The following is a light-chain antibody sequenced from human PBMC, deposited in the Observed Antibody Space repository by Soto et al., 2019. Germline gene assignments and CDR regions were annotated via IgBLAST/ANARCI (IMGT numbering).Light chain of an antibody. J-gene: IGLJ2*01. Sequence: QSVVTQPASVSGSPGQSITISCTGTNSDVGAYNYVSWYQQHPGKAPKLMIYDVSNRPSGVSNRFSGSKSGNTASLTISGLQAEDEAGYYCSSYTSSNTLVFGGGTKLTVL. CDR3: SSYTSSNTLV. CDR1: NSDVGAYNY. V-gene: IGLV2-14*01. CDR2: DVS.